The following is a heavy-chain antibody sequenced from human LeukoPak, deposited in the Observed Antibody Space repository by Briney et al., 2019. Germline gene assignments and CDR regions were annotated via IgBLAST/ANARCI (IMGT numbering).Heavy chain of an antibody. Sequence: EASVKVSCKASGYTFTDYYMHWVRQAPGQGLEWMGWINPNNGGTTYAQNFQGRVTMTRDTSISTAYMELSRLRSDDSAIYYCTRDHCSFANCYEDYYYGMDVWGQGTTVIVSS. CDR3: TRDHCSFANCYEDYYYGMDV. CDR1: GYTFTDYY. V-gene: IGHV1-2*02. CDR2: INPNNGGT. J-gene: IGHJ6*02. D-gene: IGHD2-2*01.